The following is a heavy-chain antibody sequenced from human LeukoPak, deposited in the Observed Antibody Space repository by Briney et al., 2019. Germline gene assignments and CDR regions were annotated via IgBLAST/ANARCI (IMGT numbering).Heavy chain of an antibody. D-gene: IGHD2-15*01. CDR2: ISGSGGST. J-gene: IGHJ6*02. V-gene: IGHV3-23*01. CDR3: AKRFCSGGTCSFYYYYGMDV. Sequence: ETLSLTCAVYGGSFSGYYWNWIRQPPGKGLEWVAAISGSGGSTYYPDSVKGRFTISKDNSKSTLYLLMSSLRAEDTALYYCAKRFCSGGTCSFYYYYGMDVWGQGTTVTVSS. CDR1: GGSFSGYY.